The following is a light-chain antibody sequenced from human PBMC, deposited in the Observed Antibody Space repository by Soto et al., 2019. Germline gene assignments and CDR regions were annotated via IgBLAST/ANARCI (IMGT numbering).Light chain of an antibody. Sequence: HSVLTQPASVSGSPGQSITISCTGTSSDVGGYNYVSWYQQHPGKVPKLMIYDVSNRPSGVSNRFSGSKSGNTASLTISGLQAEDEADYYCSSYTSRSTVVFGGGTKLTVL. V-gene: IGLV2-14*01. CDR2: DVS. CDR3: SSYTSRSTVV. CDR1: SSDVGGYNY. J-gene: IGLJ2*01.